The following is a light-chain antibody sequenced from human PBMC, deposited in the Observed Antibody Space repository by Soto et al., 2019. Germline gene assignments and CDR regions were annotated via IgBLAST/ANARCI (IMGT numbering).Light chain of an antibody. J-gene: IGKJ2*01. CDR2: GAS. V-gene: IGKV3-20*01. CDR3: QQFGPTYT. Sequence: EIVLTQYPDTLSLSPGERATLSCRASQSINSRYFAWYQQKPGQAPRLLIYGASSRATSTPDRFSGSGSRKDFTLTISRLEPEDFAVYYCQQFGPTYTFGQGTKLEIK. CDR1: QSINSRY.